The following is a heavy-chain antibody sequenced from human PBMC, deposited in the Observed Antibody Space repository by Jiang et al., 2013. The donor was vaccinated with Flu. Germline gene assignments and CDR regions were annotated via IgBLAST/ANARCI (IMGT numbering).Heavy chain of an antibody. CDR2: AHYSGNT. J-gene: IGHJ3*02. CDR1: GGSITTYY. D-gene: IGHD2-21*02. V-gene: IGHV4-59*03. Sequence: GPGLVRPSETLSLTCTVSGGSITTYYWNWIRQPPGKGLEWIGFAHYSGNTNYNPSLESRVTMSVDTSKNQVFLKLNSVTTADTALYYCATDDNRAPQCPGGDCHDAFDIWGRGTMVTVSS. CDR3: ATDDNRAPQCPGGDCHDAFDI.